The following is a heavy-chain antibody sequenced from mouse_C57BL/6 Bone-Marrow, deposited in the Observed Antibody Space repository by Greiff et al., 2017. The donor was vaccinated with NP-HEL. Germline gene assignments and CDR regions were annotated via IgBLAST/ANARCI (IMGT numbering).Heavy chain of an antibody. CDR2: IYPGSGST. Sequence: QVQLQQSGAELVKPGASVKMSCKASGYTFTSYWITWVKQRPGQGLEWIGDIYPGSGSTNYNEKFKSKATLTVDTSSSTAYMQLSSLTSEDSAVYYCARGNTYYSNSYYFDYWGQGTTLTVSS. CDR3: ARGNTYYSNSYYFDY. CDR1: GYTFTSYW. J-gene: IGHJ2*01. D-gene: IGHD2-5*01. V-gene: IGHV1-55*01.